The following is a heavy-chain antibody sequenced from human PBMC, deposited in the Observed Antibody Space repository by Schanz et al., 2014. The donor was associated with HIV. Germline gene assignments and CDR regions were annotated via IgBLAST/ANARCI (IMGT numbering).Heavy chain of an antibody. Sequence: QVQLVESGGGVVQPGRSLRLSCAASGFTFSSYGMHWVRQAPGKGLEWVAVISHDGGNKHYGDSVKGRFTISRDNSKNRVFLQMNSLRTEDTAVYYCAKSQKGASCCFPLDSWGQGTLVTVFS. CDR2: ISHDGGNK. CDR3: AKSQKGASCCFPLDS. J-gene: IGHJ4*02. CDR1: GFTFSSYG. D-gene: IGHD2-2*01. V-gene: IGHV3-30*18.